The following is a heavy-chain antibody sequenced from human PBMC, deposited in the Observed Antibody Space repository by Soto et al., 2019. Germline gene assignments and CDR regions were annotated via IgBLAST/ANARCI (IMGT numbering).Heavy chain of an antibody. D-gene: IGHD2-2*01. CDR2: IYYSGST. CDR1: GGSISSYY. J-gene: IGHJ4*02. Sequence: PSETLSLTCTVSGGSISSYYWSWIRQPPGKGLEWIGYIYYSGSTNYNPSLKSRVTISVDTSKNQFSLKLSSVTAADTAVYYCARGGYCSSTSCYAVYYFDYWGQGTLVAVS. CDR3: ARGGYCSSTSCYAVYYFDY. V-gene: IGHV4-59*08.